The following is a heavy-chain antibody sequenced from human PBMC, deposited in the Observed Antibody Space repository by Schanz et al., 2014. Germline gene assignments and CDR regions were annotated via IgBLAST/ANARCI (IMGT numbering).Heavy chain of an antibody. J-gene: IGHJ4*02. Sequence: EVQLVESGGDFVQPGGSLRLSCEVSGFTFSNYGLHWVRQAPGKGLEWVGHIRSRTDNYATAYAASVKGRFTISRDDSKNTAYLHMNSLKTEDTAVYYCSRQTVSCHDYWGQGTLVAVSS. CDR2: IRSRTDNYAT. D-gene: IGHD2-2*01. CDR3: SRQTVSCHDY. CDR1: GFTFSNYG. V-gene: IGHV3-73*01.